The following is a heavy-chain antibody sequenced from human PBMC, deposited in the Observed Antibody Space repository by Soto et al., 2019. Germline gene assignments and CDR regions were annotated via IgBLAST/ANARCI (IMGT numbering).Heavy chain of an antibody. Sequence: QVQLVHSGAEVKKPGSSVKVSCKASGGTFSSYTISWVRQAPGQGLEWMGRIIPIVGITKYAQKFQGRVTITADKSTSTAYMELSSLRSEDTAVYYCARDDGLAYCGGDCYSWGQGTLVTVSS. V-gene: IGHV1-69*02. CDR3: ARDDGLAYCGGDCYS. CDR2: IIPIVGIT. J-gene: IGHJ4*02. D-gene: IGHD2-21*02. CDR1: GGTFSSYT.